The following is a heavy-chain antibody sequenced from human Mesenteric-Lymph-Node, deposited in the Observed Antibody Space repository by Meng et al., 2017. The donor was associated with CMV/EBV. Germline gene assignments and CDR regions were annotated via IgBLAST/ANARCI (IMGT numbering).Heavy chain of an antibody. V-gene: IGHV3-30-3*01. CDR1: GFTFSSYW. CDR2: ISYDGVHI. J-gene: IGHJ3*02. CDR3: ARAYYYDSSGYSDAFDI. D-gene: IGHD3-22*01. Sequence: GGSLRLSCAASGFTFSSYWMSWVRQAPGKGLEWVAVISYDGVHISYLDSVKGRFTVSRDNSKNTLYLQMNSLRAEDTAVYYCARAYYYDSSGYSDAFDIWGQGTMVTVSS.